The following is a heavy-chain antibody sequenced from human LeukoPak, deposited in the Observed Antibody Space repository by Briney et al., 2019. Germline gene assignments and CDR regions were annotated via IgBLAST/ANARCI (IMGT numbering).Heavy chain of an antibody. CDR1: GYSISSGSY. J-gene: IGHJ4*02. CDR2: IHHSGST. D-gene: IGHD3-3*01. CDR3: ARAFGVVIYFDY. Sequence: PSETLSLTCSVSGYSISSGSYWGWIRQPPGKGLEWIGSIHHSGSTYYNPSLKSRVTISVDTSKNHFSLKLTSVAAADKAVYYCARAFGVVIYFDYWGQGTLVTVSS. V-gene: IGHV4-38-2*02.